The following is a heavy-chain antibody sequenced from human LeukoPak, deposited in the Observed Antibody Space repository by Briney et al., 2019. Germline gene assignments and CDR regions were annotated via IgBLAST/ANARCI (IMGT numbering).Heavy chain of an antibody. CDR1: GYTFTSYY. V-gene: IGHV1-46*01. CDR3: ARVDSGVWLIDI. CDR2: INPSGGST. J-gene: IGHJ3*02. Sequence: GASVKVSCTASGYTFTSYYMHWVRQAPGQGLEWMGIINPSGGSTSYAQKFQGRVTMTRDTSTSTVYMELSSLRSEDTAVYYCARVDSGVWLIDIWGQGTMVTVSS. D-gene: IGHD3-10*01.